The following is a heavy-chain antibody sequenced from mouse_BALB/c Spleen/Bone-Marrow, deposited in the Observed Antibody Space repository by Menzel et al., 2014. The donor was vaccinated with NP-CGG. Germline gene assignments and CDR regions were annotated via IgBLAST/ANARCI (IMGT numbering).Heavy chain of an antibody. CDR2: IWAGGST. CDR1: GLSLTSYG. CDR3: ARDPFYYGSPHWYFDV. J-gene: IGHJ1*01. Sequence: QVQLKQSGSGLVSPSQSLSITCTVSGLSLTSYGVHWVRQPPGKGLEWLGVIWAGGSTNYNSALMSRLSISKDNSKSQVFLKLNSLQTDDSAMYYCARDPFYYGSPHWYFDVWGAGTTVTVSS. D-gene: IGHD1-1*01. V-gene: IGHV2-9*02.